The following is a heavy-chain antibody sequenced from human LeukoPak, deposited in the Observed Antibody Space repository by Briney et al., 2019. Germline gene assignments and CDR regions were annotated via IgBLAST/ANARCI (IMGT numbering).Heavy chain of an antibody. Sequence: SETLSLTCAVYGGSFSAYYWSWIRQPPGKGLEWIGEINHSGSTNYNPSLKSRVTISVDTSKNQSSLKLSSVTAADTAVYYCARVGSSGWHPGFDYWGQGTLVTVSS. CDR3: ARVGSSGWHPGFDY. V-gene: IGHV4-34*01. CDR1: GGSFSAYY. CDR2: INHSGST. D-gene: IGHD6-19*01. J-gene: IGHJ4*02.